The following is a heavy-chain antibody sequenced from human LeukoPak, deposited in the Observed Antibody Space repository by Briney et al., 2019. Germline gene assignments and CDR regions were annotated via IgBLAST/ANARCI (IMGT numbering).Heavy chain of an antibody. D-gene: IGHD2-15*01. CDR1: GGTFSSYA. CDR2: IIPIFGTA. CDR3: ARDRSIEVTVVAAIWFDP. Sequence: SAKVSCKASGGTFSSYAISWVRQAPGQGLEWMGGIIPIFGTANYAQKFQGRVTITADKSTSTAYMELSSLGSEDTAVYYCARDRSIEVTVVAAIWFDPWGQGTLVTVSS. J-gene: IGHJ5*02. V-gene: IGHV1-69*06.